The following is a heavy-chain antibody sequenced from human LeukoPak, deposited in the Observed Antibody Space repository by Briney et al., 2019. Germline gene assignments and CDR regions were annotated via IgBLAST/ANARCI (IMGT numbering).Heavy chain of an antibody. D-gene: IGHD2-15*01. CDR2: IYTSGST. Sequence: SQTLSLTCTVSGGSISSGSYYWSWIRQPAGKGLEWIGRIYTSGSTNYNPSLKSRVTISVDTSKNQFSLKLSSVTAADTAVYYCARGVAPYGVFDYWGQGTLVTVSS. CDR1: GGSISSGSYY. V-gene: IGHV4-61*02. J-gene: IGHJ4*02. CDR3: ARGVAPYGVFDY.